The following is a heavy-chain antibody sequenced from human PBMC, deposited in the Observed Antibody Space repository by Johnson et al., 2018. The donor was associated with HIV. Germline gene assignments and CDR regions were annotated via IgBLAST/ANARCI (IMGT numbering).Heavy chain of an antibody. CDR3: ARDNYSSGWY. J-gene: IGHJ3*01. CDR2: ISWNSGSI. CDR1: GFTFDDYA. Sequence: VQLVESGGGLVKPGGSLRLSCAASGFTFDDYAMHWVRQAPGRGLEWVSGISWNSGSIGYADSVKGRFTISRDNAKNSLYLQMNSLRAEDTAVYYCARDNYSSGWYWGLGTMVTVSS. D-gene: IGHD6-19*01. V-gene: IGHV3-9*01.